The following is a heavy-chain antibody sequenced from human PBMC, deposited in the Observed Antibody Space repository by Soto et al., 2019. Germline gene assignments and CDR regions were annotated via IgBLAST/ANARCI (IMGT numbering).Heavy chain of an antibody. CDR2: IYSGGTT. CDR1: GLTVSGSY. V-gene: IGHV3-53*02. Sequence: EVQLVETGGGLIQPGGSLRLSCAASGLTVSGSYMTWVRQAPGKGLEWVSVIYSGGTTYYADSVRGRFTISRDNSKNTLYLQMNSLRAEDTAVYYCARDIGGNWSDKGYWAQGTLVTVSS. J-gene: IGHJ4*02. CDR3: ARDIGGNWSDKGY. D-gene: IGHD1-1*01.